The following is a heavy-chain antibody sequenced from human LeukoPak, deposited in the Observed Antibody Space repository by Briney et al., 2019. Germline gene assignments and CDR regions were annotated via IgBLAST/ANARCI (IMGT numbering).Heavy chain of an antibody. J-gene: IGHJ2*01. V-gene: IGHV4-34*01. Sequence: PSETLSLTCAVDGGSFSGYYWSWFRQPPGKGLEWIGEIHYTGATNYSPSLKGRVTISLGTSNNQVSLRMKSVTAADTAVYYCARGITVVYYFDLWGRGTLVTVSS. CDR3: ARGITVVYYFDL. D-gene: IGHD1-20*01. CDR1: GGSFSGYY. CDR2: IHYTGAT.